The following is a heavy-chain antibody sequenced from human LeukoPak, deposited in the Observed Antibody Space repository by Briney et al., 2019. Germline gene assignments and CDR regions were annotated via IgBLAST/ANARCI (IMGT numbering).Heavy chain of an antibody. D-gene: IGHD3-22*01. CDR1: GGSISSYY. CDR2: IYYSGST. CDR3: ARRYYDSSGCYFHDAFDI. J-gene: IGHJ3*02. V-gene: IGHV4-59*08. Sequence: PSETLSLTCTVSGGSISSYYWSWIRQPPGKGLEWIGYIYYSGSTNYNPSLKSRVTISVDTSKNQFSLKLSSVTAADTAVYYCARRYYDSSGCYFHDAFDIWGQGTMITVSS.